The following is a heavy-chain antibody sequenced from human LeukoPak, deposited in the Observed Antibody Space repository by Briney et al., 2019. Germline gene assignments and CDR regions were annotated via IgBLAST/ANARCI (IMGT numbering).Heavy chain of an antibody. D-gene: IGHD1-20*01. V-gene: IGHV1-46*01. CDR1: GYTFTSYD. CDR3: ARDGGIPGYYYYGMDV. CDR2: INPSGGST. J-gene: IGHJ6*02. Sequence: ASVKVSCKASGYTFTSYDMHWVRQAPGQGLEWMGIINPSGGSTSYAQKFQGRVTMTRDTSTSTVYMELSSLRSEDTAVYYCARDGGIPGYYYYGMDVWGQGTTVTVSS.